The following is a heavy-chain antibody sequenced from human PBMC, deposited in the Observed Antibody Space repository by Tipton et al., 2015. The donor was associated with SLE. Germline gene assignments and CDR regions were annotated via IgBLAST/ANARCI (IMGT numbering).Heavy chain of an antibody. J-gene: IGHJ3*02. D-gene: IGHD3-22*01. V-gene: IGHV4-59*08. CDR2: IYYSGST. CDR1: GGSISTNY. Sequence: TLSLTCTVSGGSISTNYWTWIRQPPGKGLEWIGYIYYSGSTNYNPSLKSRVTISVDTSKNQFSLKLSSVTAADTAVYYCARVEERYYYDSSGYYLGAFDIWGQGTMVTVSS. CDR3: ARVEERYYYDSSGYYLGAFDI.